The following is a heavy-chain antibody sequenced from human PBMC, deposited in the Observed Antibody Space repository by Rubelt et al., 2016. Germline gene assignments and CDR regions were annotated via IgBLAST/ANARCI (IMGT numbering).Heavy chain of an antibody. J-gene: IGHJ4*02. CDR2: INHSGST. V-gene: IGHV4-34*01. CDR3: ARGDVVVPAAPGDY. Sequence: GKGLEWIGEINHSGSTNYNPSLKSRVTISVDTSKNQFSLKLSSVTAADTAVYYCARGDVVVPAAPGDYWGQGTLVTVSS. D-gene: IGHD2-2*01.